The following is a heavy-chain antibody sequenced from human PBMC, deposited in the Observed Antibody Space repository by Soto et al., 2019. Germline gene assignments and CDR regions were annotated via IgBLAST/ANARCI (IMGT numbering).Heavy chain of an antibody. CDR3: AKDAYFDSYYFDH. D-gene: IGHD3-9*01. J-gene: IGHJ4*02. CDR1: RFTFSSYA. Sequence: GGSLRLSCAASRFTFSSYAMHWVRQAPGKGLEWVAVISHDGRQKHYVESVKGRFTISRDDSDNTLYLQMNSLRPEDTALYYCAKDAYFDSYYFDHWGQGTRVTAPQ. V-gene: IGHV3-30*04. CDR2: ISHDGRQK.